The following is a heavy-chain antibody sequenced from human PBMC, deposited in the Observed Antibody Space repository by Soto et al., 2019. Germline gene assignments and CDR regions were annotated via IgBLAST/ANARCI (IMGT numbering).Heavy chain of an antibody. CDR1: GFTFSSYA. J-gene: IGHJ4*02. Sequence: QVQLVESGGGVVQPGRSLRLSCAASGFTFSSYAMHWVRQAPGKGLEWVAVISYDGSNKYYADSVKGRFTISRDNSKNTLYLQRNSRRAEDTAVYYCARESGGDSYGSHMFDYWGKGPLVTVAS. CDR2: ISYDGSNK. CDR3: ARESGGDSYGSHMFDY. V-gene: IGHV3-30-3*01. D-gene: IGHD5-18*01.